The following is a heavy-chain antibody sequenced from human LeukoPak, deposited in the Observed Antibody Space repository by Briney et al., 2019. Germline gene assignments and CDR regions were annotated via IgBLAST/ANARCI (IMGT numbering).Heavy chain of an antibody. CDR1: GGSISSYY. Sequence: SETLSLTCTVSGGSISSYYWSWIRQPPGKGLEWIGYIYYSGSTNYNPSLKSRVTISVDTSKSQFSLKLSSVTAADTAVYYCARAPHYYDSSGYYYVAFDIWGQGTMVTVSS. CDR3: ARAPHYYDSSGYYYVAFDI. CDR2: IYYSGST. J-gene: IGHJ3*02. V-gene: IGHV4-59*01. D-gene: IGHD3-22*01.